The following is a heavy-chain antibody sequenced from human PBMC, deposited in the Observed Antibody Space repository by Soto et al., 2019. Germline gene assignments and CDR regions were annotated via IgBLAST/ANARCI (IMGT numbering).Heavy chain of an antibody. V-gene: IGHV4-61*01. CDR2: IYDNRTF. CDR1: GGSVSSGSFY. D-gene: IGHD3-16*01. Sequence: PSETLSLTCTVSGGSVSSGSFYWSWIRQPTGKGLEWIGFIYDNRTFNYNPSLKSRVTISVDTSKHQFSLKLSSVTSDDTAIYYCARRQLRDYIRWSFDPWGQGTLVTVSS. J-gene: IGHJ5*02. CDR3: ARRQLRDYIRWSFDP.